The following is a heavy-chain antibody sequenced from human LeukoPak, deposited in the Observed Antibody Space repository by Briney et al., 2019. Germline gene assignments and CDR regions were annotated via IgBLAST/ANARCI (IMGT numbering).Heavy chain of an antibody. V-gene: IGHV3-48*03. J-gene: IGHJ4*02. CDR3: PRLLGVRDY. D-gene: IGHD1-26*01. Sequence: PGGSLRLSCAASGFTFSSYEMNWVRQAPGKGLEWVSYITSSGGTIYYADSVKGRFTISRDNAKNSLYLQMNSLRAEDTAVYYCPRLLGVRDYWGQGTLVTVSS. CDR2: ITSSGGTI. CDR1: GFTFSSYE.